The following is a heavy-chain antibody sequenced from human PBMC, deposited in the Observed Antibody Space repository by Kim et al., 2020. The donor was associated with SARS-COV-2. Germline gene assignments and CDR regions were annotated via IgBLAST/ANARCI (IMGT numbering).Heavy chain of an antibody. Sequence: ASVKVSCKASGYTFTSYYMHWVRQAPGQGLEWMGIINPSGGSTSYAQKFQGRVTMTRDTSTSTVYMELSSLRSEDTAVYYCARDRPTGDFDWLSHEAYYYYGMDVWGQGTTVTVSS. V-gene: IGHV1-46*01. J-gene: IGHJ6*02. CDR2: INPSGGST. CDR1: GYTFTSYY. CDR3: ARDRPTGDFDWLSHEAYYYYGMDV. D-gene: IGHD3-9*01.